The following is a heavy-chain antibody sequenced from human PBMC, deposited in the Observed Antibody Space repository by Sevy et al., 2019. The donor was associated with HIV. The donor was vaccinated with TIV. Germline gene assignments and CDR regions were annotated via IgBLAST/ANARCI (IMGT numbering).Heavy chain of an antibody. Sequence: SETLSLTCTVSGGSISSYYWSWIRQPPGKGLEWIGYIYYSGSTNYNPSLKSRVTISVDTSKNQFSLKLSSVTAADTAVYYCAGAGVGGYCSGGSCYPSRFDPWGQGTLVTVSS. CDR1: GGSISSYY. CDR3: AGAGVGGYCSGGSCYPSRFDP. V-gene: IGHV4-59*13. D-gene: IGHD2-15*01. CDR2: IYYSGST. J-gene: IGHJ5*02.